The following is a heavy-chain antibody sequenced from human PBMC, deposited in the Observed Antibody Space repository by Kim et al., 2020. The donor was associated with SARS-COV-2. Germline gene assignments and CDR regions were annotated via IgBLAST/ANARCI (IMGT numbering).Heavy chain of an antibody. V-gene: IGHV3-30*18. CDR3: AKDYIIAVAGSSVDY. CDR2: ISCDGSNK. J-gene: IGHJ4*02. Sequence: GGSLRLSCAASGFTFGSYGMHLVRQAPGKGLEWVAVISCDGSNKYYADSVKGRFTISRDNSKNTLYLQMNSLRAEDTAVYYCAKDYIIAVAGSSVDYWGQGTLGTVSP. CDR1: GFTFGSYG. D-gene: IGHD6-19*01.